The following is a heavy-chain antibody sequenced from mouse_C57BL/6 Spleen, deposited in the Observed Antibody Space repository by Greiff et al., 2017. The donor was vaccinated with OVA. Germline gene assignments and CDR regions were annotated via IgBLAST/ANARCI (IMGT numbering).Heavy chain of an antibody. D-gene: IGHD1-1*01. CDR2: ISYDGSN. CDR1: GYSITSGYY. Sequence: EVKLLESGPGLVKPSQSLSLTCSVTGYSITSGYYWNWIRQFPGNKLEWMGYISYDGSNNYNPSLKNRISITRDTSKNQFFLKLNSVTTEDTATXYCAREGTTVVATDYWGQGTSVTVSS. CDR3: AREGTTVVATDY. J-gene: IGHJ4*01. V-gene: IGHV3-6*01.